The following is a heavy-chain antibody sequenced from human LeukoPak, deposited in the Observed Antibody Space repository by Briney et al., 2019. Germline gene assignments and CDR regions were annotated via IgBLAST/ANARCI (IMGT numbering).Heavy chain of an antibody. V-gene: IGHV4-39*01. CDR2: IYYSGST. D-gene: IGHD5-12*01. CDR3: ARGYSGYDYLDY. J-gene: IGHJ4*02. Sequence: SETLSLTCIVSGGSISSSSYYWGWIRQPPGKGLEWIGSIYYSGSTYYNPSLKSRVTISVDTSKNQFSLKLSSVTAADTAVYYCARGYSGYDYLDYWGQGTLVTVSS. CDR1: GGSISSSSYY.